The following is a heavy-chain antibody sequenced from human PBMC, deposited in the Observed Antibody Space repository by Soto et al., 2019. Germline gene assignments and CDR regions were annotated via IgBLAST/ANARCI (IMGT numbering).Heavy chain of an antibody. D-gene: IGHD5-12*01. V-gene: IGHV1-69*06. CDR3: AREGIYSGYDGAQDYYGMDV. CDR2: IIPIFGTA. J-gene: IGHJ6*02. CDR1: GGTFSSYA. Sequence: SVKVSCKASGGTFSSYAISWVRQAPGQGLEWMGGIIPIFGTANYAQKFQGRVTITADKSTSTAYMELCSLRSEDTAVYYCAREGIYSGYDGAQDYYGMDVWGQGTTVTVSS.